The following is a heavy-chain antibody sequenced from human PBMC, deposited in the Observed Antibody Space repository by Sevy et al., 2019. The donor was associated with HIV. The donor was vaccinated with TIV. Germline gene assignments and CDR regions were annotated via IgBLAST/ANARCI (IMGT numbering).Heavy chain of an antibody. V-gene: IGHV1-69*05. Sequence: ASVKVSCKASGGTFSSYSISWVRQAPGQGLEWMGGIIPIFGTANYAQKFQGRVTITTDESTSTAYMELSNLRSEDTAVYYCARDGGRYHSSSWSYYYYGMDVWGQGTTVTVSS. J-gene: IGHJ6*02. D-gene: IGHD6-13*01. CDR3: ARDGGRYHSSSWSYYYYGMDV. CDR2: IIPIFGTA. CDR1: GGTFSSYS.